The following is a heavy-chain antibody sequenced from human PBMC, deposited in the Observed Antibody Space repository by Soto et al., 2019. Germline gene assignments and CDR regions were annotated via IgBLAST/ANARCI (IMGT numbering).Heavy chain of an antibody. J-gene: IGHJ4*02. CDR1: GGAFSSYA. CDR3: ARDPIRGYSYGFFDY. Sequence: SVKVSCKASGGAFSSYAISWVRQAPGQGLEWMGGIIPIFGTANYAQKFQGRVTITADESTSTAYMELSSLRSEDTAVYYCARDPIRGYSYGFFDYWGQGTLVTVSS. V-gene: IGHV1-69*13. D-gene: IGHD5-18*01. CDR2: IIPIFGTA.